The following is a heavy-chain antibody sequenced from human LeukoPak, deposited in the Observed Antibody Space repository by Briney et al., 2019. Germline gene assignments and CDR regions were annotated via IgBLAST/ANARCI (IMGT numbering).Heavy chain of an antibody. CDR3: ARDSIAVAGFDY. CDR2: IYTSGST. V-gene: IGHV4-61*02. D-gene: IGHD6-19*01. CDR1: GGSISGGSYY. Sequence: SETLSLTCTVSGGSISGGSYYWSWIRQPAGKGLEWIGRIYTSGSTNYNPSLKSRVTISVDTSKNQFSLKLSSVTAADTAVYYCARDSIAVAGFDYWGQGTLVTVSS. J-gene: IGHJ4*02.